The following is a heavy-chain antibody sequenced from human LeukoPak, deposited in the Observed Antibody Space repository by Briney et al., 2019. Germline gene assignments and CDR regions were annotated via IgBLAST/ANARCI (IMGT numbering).Heavy chain of an antibody. V-gene: IGHV4-4*07. CDR3: ARQGVATAIDY. CDR1: GGSISNYY. J-gene: IGHJ4*02. CDR2: ISASGNT. Sequence: PSETLSLTCTVSGGSISNYYWSWIRQPAGKGLEWIGRISASGNTSYNPSLKSRVTMSVDTSMNLFAPKLSSVTAADTAVYYCARQGVATAIDYWGQGTLVTVSS. D-gene: IGHD2-21*02.